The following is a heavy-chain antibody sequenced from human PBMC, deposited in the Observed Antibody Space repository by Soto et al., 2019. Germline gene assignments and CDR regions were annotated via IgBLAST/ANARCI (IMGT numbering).Heavy chain of an antibody. CDR1: GGSISSYY. Sequence: PSETLSLTCTVSGGSISSYYWSWIRQPPGKGLEWIGYIYYSGSTNYNPSLKSRVTISVDTSKNQFSLKLSSVTAADTAVYYCARAGGAAAHKGGMDVWGQGTTVTVSS. J-gene: IGHJ6*02. D-gene: IGHD6-13*01. V-gene: IGHV4-59*01. CDR2: IYYSGST. CDR3: ARAGGAAAHKGGMDV.